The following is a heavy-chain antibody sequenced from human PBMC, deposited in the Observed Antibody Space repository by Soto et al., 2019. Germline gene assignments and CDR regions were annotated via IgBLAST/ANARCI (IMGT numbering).Heavy chain of an antibody. V-gene: IGHV4-4*07. Sequence: QVQLRESGPGLVKSSETLSLTCTVSGASIRSYYWSWIRQPAGKGLEWIGRVSTSGGTSYNPSLKSRATMSVDMSKNQFSLELASVTAADTAIYYCRRDFDFWGQGTLVTVSS. CDR3: RRDFDF. J-gene: IGHJ4*02. CDR2: VSTSGGT. D-gene: IGHD6-6*01. CDR1: GASIRSYY.